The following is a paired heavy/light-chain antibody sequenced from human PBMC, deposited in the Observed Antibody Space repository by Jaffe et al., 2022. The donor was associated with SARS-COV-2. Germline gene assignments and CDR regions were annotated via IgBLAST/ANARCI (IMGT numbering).Light chain of an antibody. CDR1: QTVTSNY. Sequence: EIVLTQSPGTLSLSPGERATLSCRASQTVTSNYLAWYQQKPGQVPRLLIYGASSRATGIPDRFSGSGSGTDFTLTISRLEPEDFVLYYCQQYGSSPRTFGQGTKVEIK. CDR2: GAS. CDR3: QQYGSSPRT. V-gene: IGKV3-20*01. J-gene: IGKJ1*01.
Heavy chain of an antibody. CDR3: TTDVWPYYRSDY. V-gene: IGHV3-15*05. Sequence: EVQLMESGGGLVKPGGSLRLSCAASGLTFSNAWMNWVRQAPGKGLEWVGRIKSKTDGGTTDYAAPVKGRFTISRDDSRNTLHLQINSLKTEDTAVYYCTTDVWPYYRSDYWGRGTLVTVSS. CDR2: IKSKTDGGTT. J-gene: IGHJ4*02. CDR1: GLTFSNAW. D-gene: IGHD3-16*01.